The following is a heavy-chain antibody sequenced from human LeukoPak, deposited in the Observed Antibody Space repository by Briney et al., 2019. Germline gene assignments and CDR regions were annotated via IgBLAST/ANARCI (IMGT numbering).Heavy chain of an antibody. J-gene: IGHJ4*02. V-gene: IGHV1-2*02. CDR1: GYTFTGYY. CDR3: ARRGIAAAGTNFDY. CDR2: INPNSGGT. D-gene: IGHD6-13*01. Sequence: GASVKVSCKASGYTFTGYYMHWVRQAPGQGLEWMGWINPNSGGTNYAQKFQGRVTMTRDTSISTAYMELSRLRSDDTAVYYCARRGIAAAGTNFDYWGQGTLVTVSS.